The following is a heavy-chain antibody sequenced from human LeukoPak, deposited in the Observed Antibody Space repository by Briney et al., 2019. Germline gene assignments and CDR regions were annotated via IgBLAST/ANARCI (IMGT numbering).Heavy chain of an antibody. CDR3: ARDMGYSYGYHY. CDR1: GGTFSCYA. V-gene: IGHV1-69*05. CDR2: IIPIFGTA. D-gene: IGHD5-18*01. J-gene: IGHJ4*02. Sequence: SVKVSCKASGGTFSCYAISWVRQAPGQGLEWMGRIIPIFGTANYAQKFQGRVTITTDESTSTAYMELSSLRSEDTAVYYCARDMGYSYGYHYWGQGTLVTVSS.